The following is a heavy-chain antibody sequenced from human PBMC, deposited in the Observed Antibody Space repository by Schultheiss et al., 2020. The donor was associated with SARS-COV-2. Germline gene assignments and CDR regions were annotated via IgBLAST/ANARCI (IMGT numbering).Heavy chain of an antibody. CDR1: GFSLSTSGMC. CDR2: IYWDDDK. CDR3: ARITPFGGPDY. Sequence: SGPTLVKPTQTLTLTCTFSGFSLSTSGMCVSWIRQPPGKALEWLALIYWDDDKRYSPSLKSRLTITKDTSKNQVVLAMTNMDPVDTATYYCARITPFGGPDYWGQGTLVTVSS. V-gene: IGHV2-5*08. J-gene: IGHJ4*02. D-gene: IGHD2-15*01.